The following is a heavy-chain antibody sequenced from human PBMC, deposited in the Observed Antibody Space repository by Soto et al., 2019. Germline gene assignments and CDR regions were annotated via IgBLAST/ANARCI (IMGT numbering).Heavy chain of an antibody. J-gene: IGHJ4*02. Sequence: GASVKLSCMASGYTFMSYAISWMRQAPGQGLEWMGWISAYNGNTNYAQKLQGRITMTTDTSTSTAYMELRSLGFDDTAVYYCARDGIYGDPRTSLDYWGQGTLVTVS. CDR1: GYTFMSYA. V-gene: IGHV1-18*01. D-gene: IGHD4-17*01. CDR3: ARDGIYGDPRTSLDY. CDR2: ISAYNGNT.